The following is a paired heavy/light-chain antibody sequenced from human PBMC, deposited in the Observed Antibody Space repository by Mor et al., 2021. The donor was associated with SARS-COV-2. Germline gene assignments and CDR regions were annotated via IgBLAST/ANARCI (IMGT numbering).Heavy chain of an antibody. CDR2: IKSKTDGGTT. Sequence: EVQLVESGGGLVKPGGSLRLSCAASGFTFSNAWMSWVRQAPGKGLEWVGRIKSKTDGGTTDYAAPVKGRFTISRDDSKNTLYLQMNSLKTEDTAVYYCTTDLGYCSSTSCRTIDAFDIWGQGTMVTVSS. D-gene: IGHD2-2*01. J-gene: IGHJ3*02. V-gene: IGHV3-15*01. CDR3: TTDLGYCSSTSCRTIDAFDI. CDR1: GFTFSNAW.
Light chain of an antibody. J-gene: IGLJ1*01. Sequence: QSVLTQPPSASGTPGQRVTISCSGSSSNIGSNYVYWYQQLPGTAPKLLIYSNNQRPSGVPDRFSGSKSGTSASLAISGLRSEDEADYYCAAWDDSLSGRVFGTGTKVTVL. CDR2: SNN. CDR1: SSNIGSNY. V-gene: IGLV1-47*02. CDR3: AAWDDSLSGRV.